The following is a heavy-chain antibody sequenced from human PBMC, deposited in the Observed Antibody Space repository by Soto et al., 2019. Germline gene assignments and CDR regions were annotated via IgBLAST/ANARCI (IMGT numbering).Heavy chain of an antibody. CDR1: GGSISSYY. CDR3: AGSVWTSLWFDP. J-gene: IGHJ5*02. CDR2: IYYSGST. V-gene: IGHV4-59*01. D-gene: IGHD2-21*01. Sequence: SETLSLTCTVSGGSISSYYWSWIRQPPGKGLEWIGYIYYSGSTNYNPSLKSRVTISVDTSKNQFSLKLSSVTAADTAVYYCAGSVWTSLWFDPWGQGTLVTVSS.